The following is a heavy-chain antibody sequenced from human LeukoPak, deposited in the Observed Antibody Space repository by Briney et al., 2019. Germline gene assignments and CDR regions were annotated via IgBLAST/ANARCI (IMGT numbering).Heavy chain of an antibody. V-gene: IGHV4-39*01. CDR1: GGSISSSSYY. D-gene: IGHD1-26*01. CDR2: IYYSGST. CDR3: ARHRSYHSSDY. Sequence: SETLSLTCTVSGGSISSSSYYWGWIRQPPGKGLEWIGSIYYSGSTYYNPSLKSRVTISVDTSKNQFSLKLSSVTAADTAVYYCARHRSYHSSDYWGQGTLVTVSS. J-gene: IGHJ4*02.